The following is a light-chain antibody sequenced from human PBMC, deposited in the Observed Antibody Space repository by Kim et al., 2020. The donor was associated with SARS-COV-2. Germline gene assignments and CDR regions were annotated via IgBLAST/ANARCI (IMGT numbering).Light chain of an antibody. V-gene: IGKV3-20*01. Sequence: EVVLTQSPGTLSLSPGERATLSCRASQSVSSSYLGWYQQKPGQAPRLLIYGASSRATGIPDRFSGSGSGTDFTLTISRLEPEDFAVYYCQQYDNSPGYTFGQGTKLEI. CDR3: QQYDNSPGYT. CDR1: QSVSSSY. J-gene: IGKJ2*01. CDR2: GAS.